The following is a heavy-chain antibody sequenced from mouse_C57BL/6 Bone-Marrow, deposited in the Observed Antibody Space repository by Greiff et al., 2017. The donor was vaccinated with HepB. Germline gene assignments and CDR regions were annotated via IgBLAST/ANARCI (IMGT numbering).Heavy chain of an antibody. D-gene: IGHD1-1*01. CDR1: GFTFSSYA. Sequence: DVHLVESGEGLVKPGGSLKLSCAASGFTFSSYAMSWVRQTPEKRLEWVAYISSGGDYIYYADTVKGRFTISRDNARNTLYLQMSSLKSEDTAMYYCTRDRDYYGSGNDYWGQGTTLTVSS. CDR2: ISSGGDYI. J-gene: IGHJ2*01. CDR3: TRDRDYYGSGNDY. V-gene: IGHV5-9-1*02.